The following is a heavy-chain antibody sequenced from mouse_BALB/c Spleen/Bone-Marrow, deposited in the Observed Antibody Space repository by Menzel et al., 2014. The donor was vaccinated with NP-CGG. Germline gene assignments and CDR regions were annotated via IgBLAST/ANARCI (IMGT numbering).Heavy chain of an antibody. J-gene: IGHJ2*01. Sequence: QVQLQQSGAELMKPGASVKISCKATGYTFSIYWTEWVKQRPGHGLEWIGEILPGNGNTDYNEKFKGKATFTADTSSNTAYVQLSSLTSEDSAVFYCARHGSSGFDYWGQGTALTVSS. CDR2: ILPGNGNT. CDR3: ARHGSSGFDY. CDR1: GYTFSIYW. D-gene: IGHD1-1*01. V-gene: IGHV1-9*01.